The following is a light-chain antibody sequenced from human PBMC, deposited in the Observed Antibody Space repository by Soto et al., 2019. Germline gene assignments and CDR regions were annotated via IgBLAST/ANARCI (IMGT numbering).Light chain of an antibody. CDR1: QSVSSN. V-gene: IGKV3-15*01. CDR3: QQYNNWPYT. Sequence: EIVMTQSPATLSVSPGERATLSCRASQSVSSNLAWYQQQPGQAPRLLIYGASTRATGIPARFSVSGSGTEFPLTISSLQSEDFAVYYCQQYNNWPYTFGQGTKLESK. CDR2: GAS. J-gene: IGKJ2*01.